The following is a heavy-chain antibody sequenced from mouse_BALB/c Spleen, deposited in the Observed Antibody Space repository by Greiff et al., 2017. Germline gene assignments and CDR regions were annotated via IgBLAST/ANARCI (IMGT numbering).Heavy chain of an antibody. CDR2: IRNKANGYTT. V-gene: IGHV7-3*02. J-gene: IGHJ2*01. CDR1: GFTFTDDY. D-gene: IGHD1-1*01. CDR3: ARGELRYFGD. Sequence: EVMLVESGGGLVQPGGSLRLSCATSGFTFTDDYMSWVRQPLGKALEWWGFIRNKANGYTTEYSASVKGRFTISRDNSQSILYLQMNTLRAEDSATDYCARGELRYFGDWGQGTTLTVSS.